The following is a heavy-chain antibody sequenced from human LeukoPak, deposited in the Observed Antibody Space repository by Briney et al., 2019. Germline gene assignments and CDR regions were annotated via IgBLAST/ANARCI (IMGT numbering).Heavy chain of an antibody. Sequence: PGGSLRLSCAASGFTFTSYAMHWVRQAPGKGLEWGSVISFDGSNKYYADSVKGRFTISRDNSKNTLYLQMNSLRAEDTAVYYCAREATMITFGGVIADGYYFDYWGQGTLVTVSS. CDR2: ISFDGSNK. D-gene: IGHD3-16*02. V-gene: IGHV3-30-3*01. CDR3: AREATMITFGGVIADGYYFDY. J-gene: IGHJ4*02. CDR1: GFTFTSYA.